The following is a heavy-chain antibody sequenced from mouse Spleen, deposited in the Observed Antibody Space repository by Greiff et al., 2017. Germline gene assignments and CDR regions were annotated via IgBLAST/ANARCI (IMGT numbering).Heavy chain of an antibody. V-gene: IGHV1-81*01. Sequence: VQLQESGAELARPGASVKLSCKASGYTFTSYGISWVKQRTGQGLEWIGEIYPRSGNTYYNEKFKGKATLTADKSSSTAYMELRSLTSEDSAVYFCARDTGGNYFDYWGQGTTLTVSS. CDR1: GYTFTSYG. J-gene: IGHJ2*01. CDR3: ARDTGGNYFDY. CDR2: IYPRSGNT. D-gene: IGHD1-1*02.